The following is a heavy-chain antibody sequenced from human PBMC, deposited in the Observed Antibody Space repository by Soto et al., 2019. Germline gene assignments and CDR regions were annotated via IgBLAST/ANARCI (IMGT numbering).Heavy chain of an antibody. CDR3: ARDDDNVANALDC. Sequence: PGGSLRLSCAASGFTFSKYGMHWVRQAPGKGLEWVALIWNDGIRKVYVDSVKGRFTISRDNSENTLDLQMNNLRDEDTAVYYCARDDDNVANALDCWGPGTLVTVSS. CDR2: IWNDGIRK. J-gene: IGHJ4*02. V-gene: IGHV3-33*01. CDR1: GFTFSKYG.